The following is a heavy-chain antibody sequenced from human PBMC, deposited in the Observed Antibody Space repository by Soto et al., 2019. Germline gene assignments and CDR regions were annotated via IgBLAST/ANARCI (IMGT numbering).Heavy chain of an antibody. J-gene: IGHJ3*02. CDR3: AIFHCGGDCYSVDI. CDR1: GYTFSSYT. V-gene: IGHV1-69*02. Sequence: GASLKVACKTAGYTFSSYTISGVRETNGQGLEWIGRIIPILGIGNYAQKFQGRVTITADKSTSTAYMELSSLRSEDTAVYYCAIFHCGGDCYSVDIWGQGTMVTVS. CDR2: IIPILGIG. D-gene: IGHD2-21*02.